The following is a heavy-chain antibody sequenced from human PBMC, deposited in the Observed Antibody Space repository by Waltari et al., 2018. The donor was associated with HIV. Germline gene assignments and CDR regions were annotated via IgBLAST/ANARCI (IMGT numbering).Heavy chain of an antibody. CDR1: GLAFSPYW. V-gene: IGHV3-74*03. CDR3: ARSLHYYGSGRFDF. CDR2: INSDGRRR. D-gene: IGHD3-10*01. J-gene: IGHJ4*02. Sequence: VQLVEYGGGLVKPGGYLRLSCRASGLAFSPYWLHWVRQVPGKGMGCVSGINSDGRRRTYADSLRGRFTISRDNAKNTLFLQMNSLRVEDTALYYCARSLHYYGSGRFDFWGQGTLVAVSS.